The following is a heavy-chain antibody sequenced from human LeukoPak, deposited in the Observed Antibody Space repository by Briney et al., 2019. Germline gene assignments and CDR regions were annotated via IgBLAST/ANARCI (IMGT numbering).Heavy chain of an antibody. CDR1: GGSISNYY. V-gene: IGHV4-59*01. Sequence: SETLSLTCTVSGGSISNYYWNWIRQPPGKGLEWIGYIYYSGTTNYNPSLKSRVSMSVDTSKNQFSLKLSSVTAADTAVYYCARHVATATAAGTPTDYYYYMDVWGKGTTVTVSS. J-gene: IGHJ6*03. D-gene: IGHD6-13*01. CDR3: ARHVATATAAGTPTDYYYYMDV. CDR2: IYYSGTT.